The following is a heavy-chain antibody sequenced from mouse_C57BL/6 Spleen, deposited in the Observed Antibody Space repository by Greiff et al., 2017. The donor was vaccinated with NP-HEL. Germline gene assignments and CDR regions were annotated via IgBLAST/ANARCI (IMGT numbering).Heavy chain of an antibody. CDR3: ARRDSSGYRFAY. Sequence: EVQLQESGPELVKPGASVKIPCKASGYTFTDYNMDWVKQSHGKSLEWIGDINPNNGGTIYNQKFKGKATLTVDKSSSTAYMELRSLTSEDTAVYYCARRDSSGYRFAYWGQGTLVTVSA. CDR2: INPNNGGT. V-gene: IGHV1-18*01. J-gene: IGHJ3*01. D-gene: IGHD3-2*02. CDR1: GYTFTDYN.